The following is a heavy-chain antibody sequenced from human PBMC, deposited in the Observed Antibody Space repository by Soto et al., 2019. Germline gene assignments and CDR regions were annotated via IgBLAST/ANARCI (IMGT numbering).Heavy chain of an antibody. CDR2: ISYDGSNK. CDR3: ARDLMYSYGYSYYYGMDV. J-gene: IGHJ6*02. V-gene: IGHV3-30-3*01. CDR1: GFTFSSYA. Sequence: LRLSCAASGFTFSSYAMHWVRQAPGKGLEWVAVISYDGSNKYYADSVKGRFTISRDNSKNTLYLQMNSLRAEDTAVYYCARDLMYSYGYSYYYGMDVWGQGTTVTVSS. D-gene: IGHD5-18*01.